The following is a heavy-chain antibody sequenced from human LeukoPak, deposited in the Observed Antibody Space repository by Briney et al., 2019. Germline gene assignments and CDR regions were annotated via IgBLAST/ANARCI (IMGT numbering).Heavy chain of an antibody. D-gene: IGHD3-10*01. CDR2: INPDSGDT. CDR1: GYTFTGYY. Sequence: ASVKVSCKASGYTFTGYYLHWVRQAPEQGLEWMGWINPDSGDTNYLQKFQGRVTMTRDTSISTAYMELSRLRSDDTAVYYCTRDLLGGSGTFDPWGQGTLVTVSS. CDR3: TRDLLGGSGTFDP. V-gene: IGHV1-2*02. J-gene: IGHJ5*02.